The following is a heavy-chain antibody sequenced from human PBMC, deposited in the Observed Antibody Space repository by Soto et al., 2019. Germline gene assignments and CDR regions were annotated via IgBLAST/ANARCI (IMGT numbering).Heavy chain of an antibody. Sequence: SDKVSFRASGYTFTGYYMHWVRQAPVQGLEWMGWINPNSGGTNYAQKFQGRVTMTRDTSISTAYMELSRLRSDDTAVYYCARAGSSSFYYYYGMDVWGQGTKVTVSS. CDR3: ARAGSSSFYYYYGMDV. CDR1: GYTFTGYY. J-gene: IGHJ6*02. V-gene: IGHV1-2*02. CDR2: INPNSGGT. D-gene: IGHD6-13*01.